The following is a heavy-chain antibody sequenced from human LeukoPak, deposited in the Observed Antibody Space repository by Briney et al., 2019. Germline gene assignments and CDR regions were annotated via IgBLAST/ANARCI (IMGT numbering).Heavy chain of an antibody. CDR2: RKLDGREK. CDR3: ARDNVRLFDY. V-gene: IGHV3-7*01. D-gene: IGHD6-6*01. J-gene: IGHJ4*02. CDR1: GFTFSTYW. Sequence: GGSLRLSCPVSGFTFSTYWMSWLRQAPAKGLDGVANRKLDGREKYYVDSVNGRFTISRDNSNYSLYLQMNSLRAEDTAVYSCARDNVRLFDYWGRGTLVTVSS.